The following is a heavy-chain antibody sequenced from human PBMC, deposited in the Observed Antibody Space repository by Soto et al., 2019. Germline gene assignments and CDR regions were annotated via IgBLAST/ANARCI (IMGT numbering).Heavy chain of an antibody. D-gene: IGHD4-17*01. J-gene: IGHJ5*02. Sequence: SETLSLTCTVSGGSISSYYWSWIRQPPGKGLEWIGYIYYSGSTNYNPSLKSRVTISVDTSKNQFSLKLSSVTAADTAVYYCARETRTTTVTTGWFDPWGQGTLVTVSS. CDR2: IYYSGST. CDR3: ARETRTTTVTTGWFDP. V-gene: IGHV4-59*01. CDR1: GGSISSYY.